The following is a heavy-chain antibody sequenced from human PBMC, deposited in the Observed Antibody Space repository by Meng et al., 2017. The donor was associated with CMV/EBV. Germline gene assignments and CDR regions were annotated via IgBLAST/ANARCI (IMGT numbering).Heavy chain of an antibody. CDR3: AKDQDIVATGGAFDY. CDR2: ISWDSGST. J-gene: IGHJ4*02. V-gene: IGHV3-43*01. Sequence: GGSLRLSCAASGFTFDDYTMHWVRQAPGKGLEWVSLISWDSGSTYYADSVKGRFTISRDNSKNSLYLQMNSLRTEDTALYYCAKDQDIVATGGAFDYWGQGTLVTVSS. D-gene: IGHD5-12*01. CDR1: GFTFDDYT.